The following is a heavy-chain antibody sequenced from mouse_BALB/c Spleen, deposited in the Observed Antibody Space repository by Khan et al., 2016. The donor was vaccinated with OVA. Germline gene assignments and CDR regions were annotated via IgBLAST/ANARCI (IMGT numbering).Heavy chain of an antibody. CDR1: GFSLSRYN. V-gene: IGHV2-6-4*01. CDR3: ARAYYRYDGYAAMDY. Sequence: QVQLKESGPGLVAPSQTLSITCTVSGFSLSRYNIHWVRQPPGKGLEWLGLIWGGGDTDYNSTLKSSLSISKANSTCQVFLKVNSLQTADSATYFFARAYYRYDGYAAMDYWGQGTSVTVFS. J-gene: IGHJ4*01. CDR2: IWGGGDT. D-gene: IGHD2-14*01.